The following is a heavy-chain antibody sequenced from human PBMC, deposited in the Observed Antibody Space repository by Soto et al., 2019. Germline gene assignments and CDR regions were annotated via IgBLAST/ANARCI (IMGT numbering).Heavy chain of an antibody. CDR1: GGSISSGGYY. V-gene: IGHV4-31*03. CDR3: ARDASLWSTGDAFDI. D-gene: IGHD2-21*01. Sequence: QVQLQESGPGLVKPSQTLSLTCTVSGGSISSGGYYWSWIRQHPGKGLEWIGYIYYSGSTYYNPSLKSRVTRSVDTSKIQFSLKLSSVTAADTAVYYCARDASLWSTGDAFDIWGQGTMVTVSS. CDR2: IYYSGST. J-gene: IGHJ3*02.